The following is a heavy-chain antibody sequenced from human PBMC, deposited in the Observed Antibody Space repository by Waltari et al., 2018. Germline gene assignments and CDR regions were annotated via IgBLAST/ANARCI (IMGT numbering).Heavy chain of an antibody. D-gene: IGHD7-27*01. J-gene: IGHJ4*02. CDR1: GYTFTNFS. Sequence: EVQLLQSGAEVRKPGESLKISCKASGYTFTNFSIAWVRQMPGKGLEWMGIVYPGDGETRYSPSFQGQVTSSADKSINTAYLQWNSLKTSDTAIYYCARDHLSLTAYYFDYWGQGTLVTGSS. CDR3: ARDHLSLTAYYFDY. V-gene: IGHV5-51*01. CDR2: VYPGDGET.